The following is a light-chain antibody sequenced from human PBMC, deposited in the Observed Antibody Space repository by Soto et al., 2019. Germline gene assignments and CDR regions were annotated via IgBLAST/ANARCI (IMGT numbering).Light chain of an antibody. Sequence: ETVLTQSPGTLSLSPGETATLSCRASQSVSSNLAWYQQKPGQAPRLLIYGASTRATGIPARFSGSGSGTEFTLTISSLQSEDFAVYYCQQYNNWPPITFGQGTRLEIK. J-gene: IGKJ5*01. CDR3: QQYNNWPPIT. V-gene: IGKV3-15*01. CDR2: GAS. CDR1: QSVSSN.